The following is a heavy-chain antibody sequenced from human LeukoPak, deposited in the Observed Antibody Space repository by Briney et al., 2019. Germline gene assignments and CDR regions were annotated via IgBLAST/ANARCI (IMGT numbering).Heavy chain of an antibody. Sequence: GGSLRLSCVASGFTFSDYYMSWIRQAPGKGLEWLSYISSSAITTYYADSVKGRFTISRDNAKNSLYLQMNSLRADDTAVYYCARFAAGGSYYYYMDVWGKGTTVTVSS. J-gene: IGHJ6*03. D-gene: IGHD6-25*01. V-gene: IGHV3-11*04. CDR2: ISSSAITT. CDR3: ARFAAGGSYYYYMDV. CDR1: GFTFSDYY.